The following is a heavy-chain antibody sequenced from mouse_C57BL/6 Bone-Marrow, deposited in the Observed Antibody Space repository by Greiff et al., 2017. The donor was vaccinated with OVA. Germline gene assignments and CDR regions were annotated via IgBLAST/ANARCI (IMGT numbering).Heavy chain of an antibody. D-gene: IGHD2-3*01. Sequence: QVQLKQSGAELVRPGASVTLSCKASGYTFTDHEMHWVKQTPVHGLEWIGAIDPETGGTAYNQKFKGKAILTADKSSSTAYMELRSLTSEDSAVYYCTRWDGYYFDYWGQGTTLTVSS. CDR2: IDPETGGT. CDR3: TRWDGYYFDY. CDR1: GYTFTDHE. V-gene: IGHV1-15*01. J-gene: IGHJ2*01.